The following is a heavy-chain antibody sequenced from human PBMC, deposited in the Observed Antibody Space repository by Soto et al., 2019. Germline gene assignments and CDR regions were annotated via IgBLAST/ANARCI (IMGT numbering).Heavy chain of an antibody. CDR1: GFTFSSYA. CDR3: AKDRDVLRFLEWLNGEFDY. D-gene: IGHD3-3*01. J-gene: IGHJ4*02. Sequence: EVQLLESGGGLVQPGGSLRLSCAASGFTFSSYAMSWVRQAPGKGLEWVSAISGSGGSTYYADSVKGRFTISRDNSKNTLYRQMNSLRAEDTAVYYCAKDRDVLRFLEWLNGEFDYWGQGTLVTVSS. V-gene: IGHV3-23*01. CDR2: ISGSGGST.